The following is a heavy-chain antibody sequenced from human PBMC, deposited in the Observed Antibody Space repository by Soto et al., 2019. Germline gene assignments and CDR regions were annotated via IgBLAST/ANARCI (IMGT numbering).Heavy chain of an antibody. CDR3: ARRRHYYGSGSYYNKGAFDI. CDR2: INHSGST. J-gene: IGHJ3*02. D-gene: IGHD3-10*01. CDR1: GGSFSGYY. Sequence: SETLSHTCAVYGGSFSGYYWSWIRQPPGKGLEWIGEINHSGSTNYNPSLKSRVTISVDTSKNQFSLKLSSVTAADTAVYYCARRRHYYGSGSYYNKGAFDIWGQGTMVTVSS. V-gene: IGHV4-34*01.